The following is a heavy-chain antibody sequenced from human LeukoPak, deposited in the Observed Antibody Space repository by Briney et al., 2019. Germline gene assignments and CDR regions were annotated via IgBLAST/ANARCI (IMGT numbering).Heavy chain of an antibody. CDR2: IRYDGSNK. D-gene: IGHD2/OR15-2a*01. CDR1: GFTFSSYG. V-gene: IGHV3-30*02. J-gene: IGHJ4*02. CDR3: VKRDSNTYPYYFDY. Sequence: GGSLRLSCAASGFTFSSYGMHWVRQAAGKGLEWVAFIRYDGSNKYYADSVKGRFTISRDNSKNTLYLQMDSLRAEDTALYYCVKRDSNTYPYYFDYWAREPWSPSPQ.